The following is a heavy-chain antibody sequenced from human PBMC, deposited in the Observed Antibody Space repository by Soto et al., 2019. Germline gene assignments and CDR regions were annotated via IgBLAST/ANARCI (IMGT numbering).Heavy chain of an antibody. CDR3: ASVRIAAASSTKAVDY. Sequence: SETLSLTCAVYGGSFSGYYWSWIRQPPGKGLEWIGEINHSGSTNYNPSLKSRVTISVDTSKNQFSLKLSSVTAADTAVYYCASVRIAAASSTKAVDYWGQGTLVTVSS. J-gene: IGHJ4*02. CDR2: INHSGST. CDR1: GGSFSGYY. D-gene: IGHD6-13*01. V-gene: IGHV4-34*01.